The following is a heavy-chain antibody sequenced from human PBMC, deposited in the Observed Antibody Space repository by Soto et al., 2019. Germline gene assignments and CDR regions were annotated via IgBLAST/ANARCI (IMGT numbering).Heavy chain of an antibody. J-gene: IGHJ3*02. V-gene: IGHV3-23*01. CDR1: GCTFGGLG. CDR3: EKDLKGVVAGAWDI. D-gene: IGHD2-15*01. Sequence: RVPYTVVGCTFGGLGIPRVSQAPGEGLEWVSALTASGGSTFYADSVKGRFTISRDNSKNTLYLQMNSLRAEDTAVFYSEKDLKGVVAGAWDIWGQARMITVS. CDR2: LTASGGST.